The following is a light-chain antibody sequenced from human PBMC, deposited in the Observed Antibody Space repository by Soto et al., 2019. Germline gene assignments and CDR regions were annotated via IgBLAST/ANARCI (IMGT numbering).Light chain of an antibody. Sequence: DIQMTQSPSSLSASIGDRVTITCQASQDIDNYLNWYQQKPGKAPKLLIYDATNLETGVPPRFSGRGSGTHFTLTISSLQPEDIATYYCQQYDNVPSWTFGQGTKVEV. V-gene: IGKV1-33*01. CDR3: QQYDNVPSWT. J-gene: IGKJ1*01. CDR2: DAT. CDR1: QDIDNY.